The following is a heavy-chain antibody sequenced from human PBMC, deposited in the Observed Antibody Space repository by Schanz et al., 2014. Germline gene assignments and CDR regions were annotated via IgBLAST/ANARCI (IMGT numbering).Heavy chain of an antibody. J-gene: IGHJ4*02. D-gene: IGHD3-9*01. CDR3: AKHVRSLTGNDY. CDR2: ISSSSGTI. CDR1: GFTFSRYG. V-gene: IGHV3-48*01. Sequence: VQLVESGGGVVQPGRSLRLSCAASGFTFSRYGMHWVRQAPEKGLEWVSYISSSSGTIYYADSVKGRFTISRDNAKNLLYLQVNSLRAEDTAVYYCAKHVRSLTGNDYWGQGTQVIVSS.